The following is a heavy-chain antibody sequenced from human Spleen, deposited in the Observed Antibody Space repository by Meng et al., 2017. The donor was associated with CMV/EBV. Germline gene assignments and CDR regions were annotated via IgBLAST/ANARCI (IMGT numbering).Heavy chain of an antibody. V-gene: IGHV1-2*02. J-gene: IGHJ4*02. D-gene: IGHD5-18*01. CDR2: INPNSGGT. CDR3: ARLERSSYGPTFDY. CDR1: GYTCNGDY. Sequence: AGYTCNGDYMHWGRQAAGKGMEWMGWINPNSGGTNNAQKFQGRVTKTRDTSISTAYMELSRLRYDDTAVDYCARLERSSYGPTFDYWGQGTLVTVSS.